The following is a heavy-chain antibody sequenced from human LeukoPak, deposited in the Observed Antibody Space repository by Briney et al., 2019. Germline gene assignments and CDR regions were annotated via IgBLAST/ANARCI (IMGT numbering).Heavy chain of an antibody. D-gene: IGHD3-3*01. Sequence: SETLSLTCTVSGGSISSYYWSWIRQPPGKGLEWIGYTYYSGSTNYNPSLKSRVTISVDTSKNQFSLKLSSVTAADTAVYYCARDGAPGRFLEWYNWFDPWGQGTLVTVSS. J-gene: IGHJ5*02. CDR1: GGSISSYY. V-gene: IGHV4-59*01. CDR2: TYYSGST. CDR3: ARDGAPGRFLEWYNWFDP.